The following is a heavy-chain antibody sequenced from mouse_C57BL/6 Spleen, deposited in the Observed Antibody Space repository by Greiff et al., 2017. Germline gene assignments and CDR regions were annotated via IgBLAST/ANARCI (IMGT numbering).Heavy chain of an antibody. V-gene: IGHV1-69*01. Sequence: QVQLQQPGAELVMPGASVTLSCKASGYTFTSYWMHWVKQRPGQGLEWIGEIDPSDSYTNYNQKFKGKSTVTVDKSSSTAYMQLSSLTAEDSAVYYCARLTGTGRVDYWGQGTTLTVSS. J-gene: IGHJ2*01. CDR3: ARLTGTGRVDY. CDR1: GYTFTSYW. CDR2: IDPSDSYT. D-gene: IGHD4-1*01.